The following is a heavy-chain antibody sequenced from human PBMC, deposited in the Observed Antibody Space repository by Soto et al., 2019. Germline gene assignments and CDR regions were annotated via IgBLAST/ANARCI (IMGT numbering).Heavy chain of an antibody. D-gene: IGHD3-3*01. CDR1: GGSFSGYY. Sequence: PSETLSLTCAVYGGSFSGYYWSWIRQPPGKGLEWIGEINHSGSTNYNPSLKSRVTISVDTSKNQFSLKLSSVTAADTAVYYCARGGGPGVPYCDFWSGISRGWFDPWGQGTLVTVSS. CDR2: INHSGST. J-gene: IGHJ5*02. CDR3: ARGGGPGVPYCDFWSGISRGWFDP. V-gene: IGHV4-34*01.